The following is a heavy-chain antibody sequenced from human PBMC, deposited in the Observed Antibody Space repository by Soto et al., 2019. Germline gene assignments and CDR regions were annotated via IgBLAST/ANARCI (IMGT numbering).Heavy chain of an antibody. Sequence: LRLSCAASGFTFSDYYMSWIRQAPGKGLEWVSYISSSGSTIYYADSVKGRFTISRDNAKNSLYLQMSSLRAEDTAVYYCARDSRGYSYGTLYYYYGMDVWGQGTTVTVSS. D-gene: IGHD5-18*01. CDR3: ARDSRGYSYGTLYYYYGMDV. J-gene: IGHJ6*02. CDR2: ISSSGSTI. V-gene: IGHV3-11*01. CDR1: GFTFSDYY.